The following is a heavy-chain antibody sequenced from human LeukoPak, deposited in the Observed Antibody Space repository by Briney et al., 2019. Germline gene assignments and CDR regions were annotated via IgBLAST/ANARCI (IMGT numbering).Heavy chain of an antibody. V-gene: IGHV1-8*03. CDR2: MNTHSGNT. CDR3: ARAPATNEWRCMDY. Sequence: GASVKVSCKTSGYTFTSLDINWVRQASGQGLEWMGWMNTHSGNTGYAQQFQGRVTITRNTSISTVYMELRSLRSEDTAVYYCARAPATNEWRCMDYWGQGTLVTVSS. D-gene: IGHD2-8*02. J-gene: IGHJ4*02. CDR1: GYTFTSLD.